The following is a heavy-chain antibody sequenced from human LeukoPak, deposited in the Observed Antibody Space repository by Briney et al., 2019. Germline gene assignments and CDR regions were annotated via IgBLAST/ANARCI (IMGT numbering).Heavy chain of an antibody. CDR2: VYTSGST. J-gene: IGHJ3*01. V-gene: IGHV4-4*07. Sequence: SETLPLTCTVSGGSISNYYWSWIRRTAGKGLEWIGRVYTSGSTSYNPSLKSRLTISVDTSKDEVSLKLSSVTAADTAVYYCARSFFVVSPASPYDAFELWGQGTMVTVSS. D-gene: IGHD2-21*01. CDR3: ARSFFVVSPASPYDAFEL. CDR1: GGSISNYY.